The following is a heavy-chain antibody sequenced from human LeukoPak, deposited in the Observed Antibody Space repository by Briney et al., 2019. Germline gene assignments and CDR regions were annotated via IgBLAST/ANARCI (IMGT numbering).Heavy chain of an antibody. J-gene: IGHJ4*02. Sequence: GGSLRLSCAASGFTFDDYGMSWVRQAPGKGLEWVSGINWNGGSTGYADSAKGRFTISRDNAKNSLYLQMDSLRAEDTALYYCARAPITSPFYFDYWGQGTLVTVSS. CDR3: ARAPITSPFYFDY. CDR1: GFTFDDYG. CDR2: INWNGGST. D-gene: IGHD2-2*01. V-gene: IGHV3-20*04.